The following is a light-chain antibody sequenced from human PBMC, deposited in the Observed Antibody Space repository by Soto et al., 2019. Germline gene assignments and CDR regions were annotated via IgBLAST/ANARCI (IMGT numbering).Light chain of an antibody. J-gene: IGKJ4*01. V-gene: IGKV4-1*01. CDR3: QQYYSDPLT. CDR2: LAS. Sequence: DIVMTQSPDSLAVSLGERATINCKSSPSLLSQSQNFLAWFQQRQGQPPKLPIYLASTRESGVPDRFSGSGSGIDFPLTINRLHAEDVAVYYCQQYYSDPLTFGGGTKVEIK. CDR1: PSLLSQSQNF.